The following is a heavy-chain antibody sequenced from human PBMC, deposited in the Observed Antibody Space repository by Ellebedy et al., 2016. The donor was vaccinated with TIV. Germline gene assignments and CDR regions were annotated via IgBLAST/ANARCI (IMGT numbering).Heavy chain of an antibody. CDR1: GLSLSPSGVG. V-gene: IGHV2-5*02. CDR2: IYSDDDK. D-gene: IGHD3-3*01. J-gene: IGHJ4*02. CDR3: AHSLSTVLGVIITLGTYDH. Sequence: SGPTLVKPTQTLTLTCTFSGLSLSPSGVGVGWIRQPPGKALEWLALIYSDDDKRYSSSLKSRLTITKDTSKNQVVLTMTNMDPVDTATYYCAHSLSTVLGVIITLGTYDHWGQGTLVTVSS.